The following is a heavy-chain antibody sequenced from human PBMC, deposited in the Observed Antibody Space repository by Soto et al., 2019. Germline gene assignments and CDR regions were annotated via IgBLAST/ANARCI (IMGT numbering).Heavy chain of an antibody. J-gene: IGHJ4*02. CDR2: IYYSGST. V-gene: IGHV4-31*03. CDR1: GGSISSGGYY. Sequence: QVQLQESGPGLVKPSQTLSLTCTVSGGSISSGGYYWSWIRQHPGKGLEWIGYIYYSGSTYYNPSPKSRLTISVDTSKNPFSLKLSSVTAADTAVYYCARVGGVVPAAPFDYWGQGTLVTVSS. CDR3: ARVGGVVPAAPFDY. D-gene: IGHD2-2*01.